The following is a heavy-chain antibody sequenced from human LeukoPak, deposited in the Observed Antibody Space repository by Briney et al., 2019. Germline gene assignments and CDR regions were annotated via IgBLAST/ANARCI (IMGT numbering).Heavy chain of an antibody. CDR2: IYYSGST. Sequence: SETLSLTCTVSGGSISGNHWSWVRRPPGKGLEWTGYIYYSGSTNYNPSLKSRVTISVDTSKNQFSLKLRSVTAADTAVYYCARDQRTVGYYGMDVWGRGTTVTVSS. J-gene: IGHJ6*02. CDR3: ARDQRTVGYYGMDV. CDR1: GGSISGNH. D-gene: IGHD1-26*01. V-gene: IGHV4-59*01.